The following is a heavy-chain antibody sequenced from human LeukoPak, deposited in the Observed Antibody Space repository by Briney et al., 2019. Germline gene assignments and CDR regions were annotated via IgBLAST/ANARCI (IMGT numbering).Heavy chain of an antibody. Sequence: GGSLRLSCAASGFTFDDYTMHWVRQAPGKGLEWVSLISWDGGSTYYADSVKGRFTISRDNSKNSLYLQMNSLRTEDTALYYCANDRALAPFDYWGQGTLVTVSS. CDR2: ISWDGGST. V-gene: IGHV3-43*01. CDR3: ANDRALAPFDY. J-gene: IGHJ4*02. CDR1: GFTFDDYT.